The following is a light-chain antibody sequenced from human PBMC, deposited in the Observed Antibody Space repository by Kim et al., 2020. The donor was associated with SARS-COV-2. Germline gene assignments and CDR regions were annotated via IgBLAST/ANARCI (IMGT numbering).Light chain of an antibody. CDR2: QDS. CDR3: QAWDSSTVV. CDR1: KLGDKY. V-gene: IGLV3-1*01. J-gene: IGLJ2*01. Sequence: SYELTQPPSVSVSPGQTASITCSGDKLGDKYACWYQQKPGQSPVLVIYQDSKRPSGIPERFSGSNSGNTATLTISGTQAMYEADYYCQAWDSSTVVFGGG.